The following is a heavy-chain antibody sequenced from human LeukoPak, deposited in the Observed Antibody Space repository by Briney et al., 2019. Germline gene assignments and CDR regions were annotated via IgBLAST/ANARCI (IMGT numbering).Heavy chain of an antibody. Sequence: PSETLSLTCAVSGGSISSSNWWSWVRQPPGKGLEWIGEIYHSGSTNYNPSLKSRVTMSVDTSKNQFSLKLSSVTAADTAVYYCAREWYGTQAWFDPWGQGTLVTVSS. J-gene: IGHJ5*02. CDR2: IYHSGST. CDR1: GGSISSSNW. D-gene: IGHD1/OR15-1a*01. CDR3: AREWYGTQAWFDP. V-gene: IGHV4-4*02.